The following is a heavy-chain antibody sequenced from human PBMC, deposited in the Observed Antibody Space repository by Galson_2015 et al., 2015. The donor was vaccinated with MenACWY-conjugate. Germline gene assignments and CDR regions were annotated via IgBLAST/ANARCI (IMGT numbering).Heavy chain of an antibody. CDR1: GFNLNFYA. D-gene: IGHD3-16*01. V-gene: IGHV3-48*02. J-gene: IGHJ6*02. CDR3: ARRQRIITYAADGGVDGMDV. CDR2: ISLSGSTV. Sequence: SLRLSCAASGFNLNFYARNWVRQAPGKGLEWISFISLSGSTVHYADSVKGRFNISRDHAKKSLFLQMNSLRDEDTAVYFCARRQRIITYAADGGVDGMDVWGQGTTVIVSS.